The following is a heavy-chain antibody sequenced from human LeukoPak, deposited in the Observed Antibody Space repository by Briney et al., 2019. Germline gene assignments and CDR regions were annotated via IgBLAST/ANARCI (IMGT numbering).Heavy chain of an antibody. V-gene: IGHV7-4-1*02. CDR1: GYTFTSYA. CDR3: ASLVATRLTTPDGMDV. CDR2: INTNTGNP. Sequence: PWASVKVSCKASGYTFTSYAMNWVRQAPGQGLEWMGWINTNTGNPTYAQGFTGRFVFSLDTSVSTAYLQISSLKAEDTAVYYCASLVATRLTTPDGMDVWGQGTTVAASS. J-gene: IGHJ6*02. D-gene: IGHD5-12*01.